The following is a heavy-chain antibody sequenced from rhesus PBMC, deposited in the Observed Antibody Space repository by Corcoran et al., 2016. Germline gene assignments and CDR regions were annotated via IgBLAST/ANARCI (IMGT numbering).Heavy chain of an antibody. D-gene: IGHD6-43*01. V-gene: IGHV4-147*01. CDR3: ARGGGSSYSQLPYGLDS. J-gene: IGHJ6*01. CDR2: IAGGSAST. Sequence: QVQLQESGPRLVKPSETPPLTSAVSGASISSNSWRWIRMPPGQGLACFGYIAGGSASTSYHPSLKSRVTISKDTSKNQFSLKLSSVTAADTAVYYCARGGGSSYSQLPYGLDSWGQGVVVTVSS. CDR1: GASISSNS.